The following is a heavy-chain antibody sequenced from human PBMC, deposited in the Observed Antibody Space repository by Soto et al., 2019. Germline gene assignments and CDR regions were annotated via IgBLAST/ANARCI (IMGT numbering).Heavy chain of an antibody. D-gene: IGHD4-4*01. CDR3: ARDHAYSNYAGLFDW. V-gene: IGHV1-18*04. J-gene: IGHJ4*02. CDR1: GYTFRDYG. Sequence: QVQLVQSGPEVKEPGASVKVSCKTSGYTFRDYGISWVRQAPGQGLEWMGWISSKSGNTNYVESLQGRVTMTTDTSTATAYMELRSLRSDDTAVYYCARDHAYSNYAGLFDWWGQGTLVTVSS. CDR2: ISSKSGNT.